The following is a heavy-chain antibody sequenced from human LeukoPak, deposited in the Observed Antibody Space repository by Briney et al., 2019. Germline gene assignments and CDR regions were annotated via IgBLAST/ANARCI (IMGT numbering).Heavy chain of an antibody. CDR1: GGSISSYY. Sequence: SETLSLTCTVSGGSISSYYWSWIRQPAGKGLEWIGRIYTSGSTYYNPSLKSRVTISVDTSKNQFSLKLSSVTAADTAVYYCARDRDYTCWFAPWGQGTLVTVSS. CDR2: IYTSGST. V-gene: IGHV4-4*07. CDR3: ARDRDYTCWFAP. D-gene: IGHD3-16*01. J-gene: IGHJ5*02.